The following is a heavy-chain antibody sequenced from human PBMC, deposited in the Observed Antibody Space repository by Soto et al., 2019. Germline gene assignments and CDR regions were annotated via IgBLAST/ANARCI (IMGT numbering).Heavy chain of an antibody. Sequence: GGSLRLSCAASGFTFSGSAMHWVRRASGKGLEWVGRIRSKANSYATAYAASVKGRFTISRDDSKNTAYLQMNSLKTEDTAVYYCTRLTVDDFWSGYSEVRSDDSFDYWGQGTLVTVSS. CDR1: GFTFSGSA. V-gene: IGHV3-73*01. D-gene: IGHD3-3*01. CDR3: TRLTVDDFWSGYSEVRSDDSFDY. J-gene: IGHJ4*02. CDR2: IRSKANSYAT.